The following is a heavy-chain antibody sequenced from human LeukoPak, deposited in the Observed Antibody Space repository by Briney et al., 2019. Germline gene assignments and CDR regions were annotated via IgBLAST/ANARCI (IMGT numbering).Heavy chain of an antibody. D-gene: IGHD6-13*01. CDR3: ARRPKKYSSSWLPSVVLDY. V-gene: IGHV4-34*01. Sequence: PSETLSLTCAVSGGSISGYYWSWIRQPPGKGLEWIGEIYHSGSTNYNPSLKSRVTISVDTSKNQFSLKLSSVTAAATAVSYCARRPKKYSSSWLPSVVLDYGGQGTLVTVSS. CDR2: IYHSGST. J-gene: IGHJ4*02. CDR1: GGSISGYY.